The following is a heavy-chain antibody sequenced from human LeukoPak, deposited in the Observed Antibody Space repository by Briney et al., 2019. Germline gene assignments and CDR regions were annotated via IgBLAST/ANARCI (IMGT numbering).Heavy chain of an antibody. J-gene: IGHJ4*02. D-gene: IGHD1-26*01. Sequence: ASVKVSCKASGYTFTDYFIFWVRQAPGQGLQWVGWIHPSSGGTNYAQKFQGRVTMTRDTSISTAYMELSSLRSDDTAVYYCARDTGANLGSDYWGQGTLVTVSS. V-gene: IGHV1-2*02. CDR3: ARDTGANLGSDY. CDR2: IHPSSGGT. CDR1: GYTFTDYF.